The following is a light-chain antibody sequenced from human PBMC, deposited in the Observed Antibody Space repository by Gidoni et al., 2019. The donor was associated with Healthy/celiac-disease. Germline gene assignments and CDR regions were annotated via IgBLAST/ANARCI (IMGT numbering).Light chain of an antibody. CDR3: QQFKSYHRRRT. CDR1: QGISSA. V-gene: IGKV1-13*02. Sequence: AIQFTQSPSSLSASVGDRVTITCRASQGISSASACYQQKPGKAPKLLIYDASSLESGVPSRFSGSGTGTEFTLTISSLQPEDVATEYCQQFKSYHRRRTFGGGTKVEIK. J-gene: IGKJ4*01. CDR2: DAS.